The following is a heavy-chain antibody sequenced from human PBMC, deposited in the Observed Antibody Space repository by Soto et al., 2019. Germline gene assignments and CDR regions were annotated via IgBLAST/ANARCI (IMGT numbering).Heavy chain of an antibody. CDR1: GLTVSRNY. V-gene: IGHV3-66*01. J-gene: IGHJ4*02. D-gene: IGHD3-3*01. Sequence: PGGSLRLSCGASGLTVSRNYLSWVRQAPGKGLEWVSLIYRDGSTYYADSVKGRFTISRDKSKNTLYLQMNSLRAEDTAVYYCVRMVGVVTSYYFDYWGQGTQVTVSS. CDR2: IYRDGST. CDR3: VRMVGVVTSYYFDY.